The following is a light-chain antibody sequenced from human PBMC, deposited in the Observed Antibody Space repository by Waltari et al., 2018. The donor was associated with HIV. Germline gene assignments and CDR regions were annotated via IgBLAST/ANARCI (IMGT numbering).Light chain of an antibody. CDR2: EVN. Sequence: QSALTQPASVSGSPGQSITISCTGTTSAFGDYDHVSWYQQHPGKTPKLIIYEVNNRPSGVSNRFSGSKSGNTASLTSSGLQAEDEADYYCGSYTSSTAWVFGGGT. V-gene: IGLV2-14*01. CDR3: GSYTSSTAWV. CDR1: TSAFGDYDH. J-gene: IGLJ3*02.